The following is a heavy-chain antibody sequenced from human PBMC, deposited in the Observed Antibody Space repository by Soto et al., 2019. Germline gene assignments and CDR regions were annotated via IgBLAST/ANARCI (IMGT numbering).Heavy chain of an antibody. Sequence: QMQLVESGGGVVQPGRSLRLSCAASEFTFSIYAMHWVRRAPGKGLEWVAVISYDGSKTYHADSVKGRFTISRDNSKNTLYLQMNSLRVEDTAQYYCARDRETSGWFDPWGQGTLVTVSS. V-gene: IGHV3-30-3*01. CDR1: EFTFSIYA. J-gene: IGHJ5*02. CDR2: ISYDGSKT. CDR3: ARDRETSGWFDP.